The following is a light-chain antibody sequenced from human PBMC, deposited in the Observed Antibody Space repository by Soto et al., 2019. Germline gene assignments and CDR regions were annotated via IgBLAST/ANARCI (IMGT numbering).Light chain of an antibody. CDR3: QQGHNWPLT. J-gene: IGKJ2*01. CDR1: QSISTE. CDR2: SPS. Sequence: EIVMTQSPATLSVSPGERATLSCRASQSISTELAWYQQNPGQPPRLLIYSPSTRATGVPARFTGSGSGSEFTLTISGLQSEDFAVYYCQQGHNWPLTFGQGTRLEI. V-gene: IGKV3-15*01.